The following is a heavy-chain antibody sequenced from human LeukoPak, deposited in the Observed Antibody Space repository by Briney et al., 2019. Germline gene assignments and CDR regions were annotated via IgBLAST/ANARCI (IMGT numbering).Heavy chain of an antibody. J-gene: IGHJ4*02. D-gene: IGHD6-19*01. CDR1: GFTFSSYA. Sequence: GGSLRLSCAASGFTFSSYAMSWVRQAPGKGLEWVSAISGSCGSTYYADSVKGRFTISRDNSKNTLYLQMHSLRAEDTAVYYCAKTPPQWLARCYFDYWGQGTLVTVSS. CDR2: ISGSCGST. V-gene: IGHV3-23*01. CDR3: AKTPPQWLARCYFDY.